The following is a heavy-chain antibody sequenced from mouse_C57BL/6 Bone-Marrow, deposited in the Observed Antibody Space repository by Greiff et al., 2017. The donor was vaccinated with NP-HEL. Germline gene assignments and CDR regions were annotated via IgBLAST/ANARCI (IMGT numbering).Heavy chain of an antibody. J-gene: IGHJ2*01. CDR2: IYPGSGNT. D-gene: IGHD1-1*01. Sequence: VQLQQSGAELVRPGASVKLSCKASGYTFTDYYINWVKQRPGQGLEWIARIYPGSGNTYYNEKFKGKATLTAEKSSSTAYMQLSSLTSEDSAVYFCARLGYYGFDYWGQGTTLTVSS. CDR3: ARLGYYGFDY. CDR1: GYTFTDYY. V-gene: IGHV1-76*01.